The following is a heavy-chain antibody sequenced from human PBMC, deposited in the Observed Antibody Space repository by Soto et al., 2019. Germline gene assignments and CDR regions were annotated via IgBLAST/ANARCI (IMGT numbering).Heavy chain of an antibody. D-gene: IGHD3-9*01. V-gene: IGHV4-59*01. Sequence: SEILSLTCTVSGGSISSYYWSWIRQPPGKGLEWIGYIYYSGSTNYNPSLKSRVTISVDTSKNQFSLKLSSVTAADTAVYYCARGAYDILTGPARYWFDPWGQGTLVTVSS. CDR2: IYYSGST. CDR3: ARGAYDILTGPARYWFDP. CDR1: GGSISSYY. J-gene: IGHJ5*02.